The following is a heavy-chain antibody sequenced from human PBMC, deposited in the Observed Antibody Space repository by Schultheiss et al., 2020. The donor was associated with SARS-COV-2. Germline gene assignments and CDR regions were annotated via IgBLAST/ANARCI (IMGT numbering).Heavy chain of an antibody. V-gene: IGHV3-48*02. CDR2: ISSSSSTI. D-gene: IGHD6-19*01. J-gene: IGHJ5*02. CDR3: ARDPLKQWLVLPTRHNWFDP. CDR1: GFTFSNAW. Sequence: GGSLRLSCAASGFTFSNAWMSWVRQAPGKGLEWVSYISSSSSTIYYADSVKGRFTISRDNAKNSLYLQMNSLRDEDTAVYYCARDPLKQWLVLPTRHNWFDPWGQGTLVTVSS.